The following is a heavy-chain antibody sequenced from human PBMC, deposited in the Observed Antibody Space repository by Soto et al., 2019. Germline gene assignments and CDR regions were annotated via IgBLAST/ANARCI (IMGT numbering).Heavy chain of an antibody. CDR1: GGSFSGYY. J-gene: IGHJ4*02. D-gene: IGHD2-15*01. V-gene: IGHV4-34*01. CDR3: ARGFENYCSGGSCSDY. Sequence: SETLSLTCAVYGGSFSGYYWSWIRQPPGKGLEWIGEINHSGSTNYNPSLKSRVTISVDTSKNQFSLKLSSVTAADTAVYYCARGFENYCSGGSCSDYWGQGTLVTVSS. CDR2: INHSGST.